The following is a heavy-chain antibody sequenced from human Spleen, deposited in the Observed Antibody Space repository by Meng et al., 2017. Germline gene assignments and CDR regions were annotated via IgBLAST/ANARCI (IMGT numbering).Heavy chain of an antibody. CDR3: VRSSGWVRTGFDP. D-gene: IGHD6-19*01. CDR2: IGHSGIT. J-gene: IGHJ5*02. CDR1: GGSISPSGYY. Sequence: QPQRQESGPGLVKPSEALSLTCSVSGGSISPSGYYWGWIRQPPGKGLEWIGSIGHSGITYYTPSLKSRVTVSIDTSKSQFSLKLTSVTAADTAVYYCVRSSGWVRTGFDPWGQGTLVTVSS. V-gene: IGHV4-39*01.